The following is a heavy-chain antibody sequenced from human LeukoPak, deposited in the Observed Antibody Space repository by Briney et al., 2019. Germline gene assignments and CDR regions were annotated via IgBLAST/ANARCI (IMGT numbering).Heavy chain of an antibody. Sequence: GGSLRLSCAVSGISLSNYGMSWVRQAPGKGLEWVADISGSGGSTNYADSVKGRFTISRDNPKNTLYLQMNRLRAEDTAVYFCAKRGVVIRVILVGFHKEAYYFDSWGQGALVTVSS. J-gene: IGHJ4*02. CDR3: AKRGVVIRVILVGFHKEAYYFDS. CDR1: GISLSNYG. D-gene: IGHD3-22*01. CDR2: ISGSGGST. V-gene: IGHV3-23*01.